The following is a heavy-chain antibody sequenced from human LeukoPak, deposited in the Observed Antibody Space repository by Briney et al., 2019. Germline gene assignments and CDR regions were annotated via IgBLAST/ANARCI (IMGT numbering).Heavy chain of an antibody. CDR3: ARLYYYYYMDV. CDR2: IYYSGST. CDR1: GGSISSSSYY. V-gene: IGHV4-39*01. Sequence: SETLSLTCTVSGGSISSSSYYWGWIRQPPGKGLEWIGSIYYSGSTYYNPSLKSRVTISVDTSKNQFSLKLSSVTAADTAVYYCARLYYYYYMDVWGKGTTVTISS. J-gene: IGHJ6*03.